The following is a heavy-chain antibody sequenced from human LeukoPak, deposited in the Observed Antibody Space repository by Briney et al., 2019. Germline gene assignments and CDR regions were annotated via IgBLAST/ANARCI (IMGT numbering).Heavy chain of an antibody. D-gene: IGHD3-22*01. CDR1: GDSISSYY. Sequence: SETLSLTCTVSGDSISSYYWSWIRRPPGKGLEWIGYIYYSGSTNYNPSLKSRVTISVDTSKNQFSLRLSSVTAADTAVYYCARVNYYDSSGTDYWGQGTLVTVSS. CDR2: IYYSGST. V-gene: IGHV4-59*01. CDR3: ARVNYYDSSGTDY. J-gene: IGHJ4*02.